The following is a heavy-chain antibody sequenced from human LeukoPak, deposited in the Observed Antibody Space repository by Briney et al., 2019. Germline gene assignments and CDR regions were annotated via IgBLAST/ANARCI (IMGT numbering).Heavy chain of an antibody. V-gene: IGHV3-64*01. CDR3: ARETYGGNDY. J-gene: IGHJ4*02. CDR1: GFTFRNYP. CDR2: ISGDGGNT. Sequence: GGSLRLSCVASGFTFRNYPMHCVREAPGKGLQYVAAISGDGGNTHYATSVKGRFTISRDNSKNTLYLQMGSLRAEDMALYYCARETYGGNDYWGQGTLVTASS. D-gene: IGHD4/OR15-4a*01.